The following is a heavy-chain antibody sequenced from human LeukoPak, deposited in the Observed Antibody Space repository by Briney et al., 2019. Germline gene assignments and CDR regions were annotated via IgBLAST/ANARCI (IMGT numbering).Heavy chain of an antibody. Sequence: PSETLSLTCTVSGGSISSGDYYWSWIRQPPGKGLEWIGEIYHSGSTNYNPSLKSRVTISVDKSKNQFSLKLSSVTAADTAVYYCGATVTTGYYFDYWGQGTLVTVSS. D-gene: IGHD4-17*01. V-gene: IGHV4-39*07. J-gene: IGHJ4*02. CDR2: IYHSGST. CDR3: GATVTTGYYFDY. CDR1: GGSISSGDYY.